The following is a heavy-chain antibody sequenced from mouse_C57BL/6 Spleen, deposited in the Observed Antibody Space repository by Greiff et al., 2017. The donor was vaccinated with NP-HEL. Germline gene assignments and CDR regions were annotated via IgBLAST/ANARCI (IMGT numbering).Heavy chain of an antibody. Sequence: EVQLQQSGPGLVKPSQSLSLTCSVTGYSITSGYYWNWIRQFPGNKLEWMGYISYDGSNNYNPSLKNRISITRDTSKNQFFLKLNSVTTEDTATYYCARASLGYAMDYWGQGTSVTVSS. CDR3: ARASLGYAMDY. J-gene: IGHJ4*01. CDR1: GYSITSGYY. D-gene: IGHD3-3*01. V-gene: IGHV3-6*01. CDR2: ISYDGSN.